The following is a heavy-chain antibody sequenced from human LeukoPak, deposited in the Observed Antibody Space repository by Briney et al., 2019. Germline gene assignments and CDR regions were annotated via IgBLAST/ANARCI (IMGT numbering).Heavy chain of an antibody. CDR3: ARDLGSSGDDAFDI. CDR1: GGSFSGYY. D-gene: IGHD6-6*01. V-gene: IGHV4-34*01. J-gene: IGHJ3*02. CDR2: INHVGST. Sequence: SETLSLTCAAFGGSFSGYYHTWIRQPPGKGLEWIGEINHVGSTKYNPSLRSRVTISVDTSKNQFSLKLTSVTAADTAVYYCARDLGSSGDDAFDIWGQGTMVTVSS.